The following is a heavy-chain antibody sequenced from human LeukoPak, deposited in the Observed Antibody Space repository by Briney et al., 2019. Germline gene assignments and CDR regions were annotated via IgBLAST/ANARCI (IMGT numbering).Heavy chain of an antibody. CDR2: ISSSSSYI. J-gene: IGHJ3*02. CDR3: ARDPIAGAFDI. V-gene: IGHV3-21*01. Sequence: GGSLRLSCAASGFTFSSYSMNWGRQAPPKGLEWVSSISSSSSYIYYADSVKGRFTISRDNAKNSLYLQMNSLRAEDTAVYYCARDPIAGAFDIWGQGTMVTVSS. D-gene: IGHD2-21*01. CDR1: GFTFSSYS.